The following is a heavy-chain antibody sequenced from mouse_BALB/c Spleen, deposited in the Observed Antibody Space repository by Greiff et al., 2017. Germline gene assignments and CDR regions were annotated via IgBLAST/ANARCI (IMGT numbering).Heavy chain of an antibody. J-gene: IGHJ2*01. Sequence: EVNVVESGGGLVKPGGSLKLSCAASGFTFSDYYMYWVRQTPEKRLEWVATISDGGSYTYYPDSVKGRFTISRDNAKNNLYLQMSSLKSEDTAMYYCARGITTATHFDYWGQGTTLTVSS. CDR1: GFTFSDYY. CDR2: ISDGGSYT. CDR3: ARGITTATHFDY. D-gene: IGHD1-2*01. V-gene: IGHV5-4*02.